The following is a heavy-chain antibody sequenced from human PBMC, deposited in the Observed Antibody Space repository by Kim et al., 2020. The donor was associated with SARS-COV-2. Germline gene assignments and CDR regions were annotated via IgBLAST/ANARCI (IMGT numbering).Heavy chain of an antibody. D-gene: IGHD3-9*01. CDR1: GYTFTSYD. Sequence: ASVKVSCKASGYTFTSYDINWVRQATGQGLEWMGWMNPNSGNTGYAQKFQGRVTMTRNTSISTAYMELSSLRSEDTAVYYCARVPLRYFDWLRHLDYWGQGTLVTVSS. V-gene: IGHV1-8*01. CDR2: MNPNSGNT. J-gene: IGHJ4*02. CDR3: ARVPLRYFDWLRHLDY.